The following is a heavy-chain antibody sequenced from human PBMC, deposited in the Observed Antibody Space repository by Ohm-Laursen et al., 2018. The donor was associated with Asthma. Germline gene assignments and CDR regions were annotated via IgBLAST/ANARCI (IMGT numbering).Heavy chain of an antibody. D-gene: IGHD1-14*01. V-gene: IGHV3-21*04. CDR1: GFTFSSYS. J-gene: IGHJ6*02. CDR3: AKDINAYYYYGMDV. CDR2: ISSSSSYI. Sequence: SLRLSCTASGFTFSSYSMNWVRQAPGKGLEWVSSISSSSSYIYYADSVKGRFTISRDNAKNSLYLQMNSLRAEDTALNYCAKDINAYYYYGMDVWGQGTTVTVSS.